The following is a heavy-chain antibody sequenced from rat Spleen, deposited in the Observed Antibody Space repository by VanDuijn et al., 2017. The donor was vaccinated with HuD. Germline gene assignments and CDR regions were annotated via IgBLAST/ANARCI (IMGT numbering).Heavy chain of an antibody. J-gene: IGHJ2*01. D-gene: IGHD1-12*01. CDR2: ISFDGSRT. CDR1: GFTFNNYW. Sequence: EVQLVESGGGLVQPGRSLKLSCVASGFTFNNYWMTWIRQAPTKGLEWVATISFDGSRTYYRDSVKGRFTISRENAKSTLNLRRDRLRSEYTSTYYCARNYYNVDDYFDYGGQGVMVTVSS. V-gene: IGHV5-29*01. CDR3: ARNYYNVDDYFDY.